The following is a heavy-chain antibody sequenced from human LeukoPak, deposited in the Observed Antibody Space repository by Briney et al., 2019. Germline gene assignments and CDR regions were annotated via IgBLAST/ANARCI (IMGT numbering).Heavy chain of an antibody. D-gene: IGHD6-19*01. CDR2: ISSSSSRTI. J-gene: IGHJ4*02. CDR1: GFTFSSYR. V-gene: IGHV3-48*02. Sequence: GGSLRLSCAAAGFTFSSYRLNWVRQAPGKGLEWLSYISSSSSRTIYYADSVKGRFTISRDNAKNSVYLQMNSMRDEDTAVYYCARAGSGWYFDYWGQGTLVAVSS. CDR3: ARAGSGWYFDY.